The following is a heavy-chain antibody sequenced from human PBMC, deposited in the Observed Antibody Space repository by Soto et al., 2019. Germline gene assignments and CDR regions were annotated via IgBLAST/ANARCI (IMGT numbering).Heavy chain of an antibody. CDR2: ISYDGSNK. V-gene: IGHV3-30*18. J-gene: IGHJ6*02. D-gene: IGHD3-10*01. Sequence: GGSLRLSCAASGFTFSSYGMHWVRQAPGKGLEWVAVISYDGSNKYYADSVKGRFTISRDNSKNTLYLQMNSLRAEDTAVYYCAKDYLYGSESHTYYCGMDVCGQGTTLTVSS. CDR1: GFTFSSYG. CDR3: AKDYLYGSESHTYYCGMDV.